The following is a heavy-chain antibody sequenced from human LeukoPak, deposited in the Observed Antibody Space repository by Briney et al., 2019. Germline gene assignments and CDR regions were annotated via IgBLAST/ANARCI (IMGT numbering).Heavy chain of an antibody. CDR1: GFTFSSYW. Sequence: GGSLTLSCAAAGFTFSSYWMRWVRQAQGKGLEWVANIKSDGSEKNYVDSVKGRFTISRNTAKNSTYLQMNSLRAEDTAVFYCAGFRWGYGLDVWGQGTTVTVSS. V-gene: IGHV3-7*01. D-gene: IGHD3-16*01. CDR3: AGFRWGYGLDV. CDR2: IKSDGSEK. J-gene: IGHJ6*02.